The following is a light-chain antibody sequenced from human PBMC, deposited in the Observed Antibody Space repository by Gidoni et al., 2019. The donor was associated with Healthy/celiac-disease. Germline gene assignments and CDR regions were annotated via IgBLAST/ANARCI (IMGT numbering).Light chain of an antibody. CDR2: GAS. Sequence: EIVMKKSPATLSVSPGERATPSCRASQSVSSNLAWYQQKPGKAPRLLIYGASTRATGIPARFSGSGSGTEFTITISSLQSEDFAVYYCQQYNNWPLTIGGGTKVEIK. CDR1: QSVSSN. V-gene: IGKV3-15*01. CDR3: QQYNNWPLT. J-gene: IGKJ4*01.